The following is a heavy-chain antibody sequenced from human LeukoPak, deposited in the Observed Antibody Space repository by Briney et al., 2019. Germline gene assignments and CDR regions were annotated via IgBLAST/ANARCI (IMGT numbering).Heavy chain of an antibody. D-gene: IGHD4-11*01. CDR1: AFNFSGYT. J-gene: IGHJ4*02. V-gene: IGHV3-21*01. Sequence: GGSLRLSCAASAFNFSGYTMNWVRQAPGKGLEWISSIRSRNNYITYAASVEGRFTISRDNAKNSLYLQMNSLRAEDTAVYYCGNHDYSDYYGGQGTLVTVSA. CDR2: IRSRNNYI. CDR3: GNHDYSDYY.